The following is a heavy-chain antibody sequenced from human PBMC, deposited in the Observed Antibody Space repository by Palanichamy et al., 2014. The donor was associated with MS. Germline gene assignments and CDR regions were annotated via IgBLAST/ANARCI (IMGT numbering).Heavy chain of an antibody. D-gene: IGHD3-22*01. V-gene: IGHV3-23*01. J-gene: IGHJ4*02. CDR1: GFTFTTYT. Sequence: QLLEVWGRAWYSLGGPVRLSCAASGFTFTTYTMRWVRQAPGKGLEWVSTISAGGNSAYYTDSVKGRFTISRDNSKNTLFLQMSSLRADDTAVYYCARGSGYYFDYWGQGTLVTVSS. CDR2: ISAGGNSA. CDR3: ARGSGYYFDY.